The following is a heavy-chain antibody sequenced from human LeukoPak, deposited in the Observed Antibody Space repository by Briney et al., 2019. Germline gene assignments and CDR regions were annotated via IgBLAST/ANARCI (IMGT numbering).Heavy chain of an antibody. D-gene: IGHD3-22*01. CDR2: FSWNSGSI. CDR1: GFAFGDYT. Sequence: GGSLRLSCAVSGFAFGDYTMHWVRQPPGKGLEWVSLFSWNSGSIKYTESVKGRFTISRDNSKNSLYLQMSSLRTEDTALYYCARDIYDSGDFRGDFWGQGTLVTVSS. CDR3: ARDIYDSGDFRGDF. J-gene: IGHJ4*02. V-gene: IGHV3-43*01.